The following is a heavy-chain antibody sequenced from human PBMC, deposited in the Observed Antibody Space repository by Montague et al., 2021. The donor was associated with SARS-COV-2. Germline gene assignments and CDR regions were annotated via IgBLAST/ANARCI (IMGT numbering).Heavy chain of an antibody. Sequence: SETLSLTCAVYGGSFSDYYYTWIRQPPGKGLEWLGEVNHSGRINYNPSLKSRITISVDTSKNQFSLRLSSVTAADTAVYYCARGRVETTMLLVVFTGAAHYFDAWGQGTLVSVSS. CDR3: ARGRVETTMLLVVFTGAAHYFDA. CDR1: GGSFSDYY. D-gene: IGHD3-22*01. CDR2: VNHSGRI. V-gene: IGHV4-34*01. J-gene: IGHJ4*02.